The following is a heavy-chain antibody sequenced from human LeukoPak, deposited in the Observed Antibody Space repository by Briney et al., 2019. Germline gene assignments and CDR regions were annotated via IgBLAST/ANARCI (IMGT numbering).Heavy chain of an antibody. D-gene: IGHD5-12*01. CDR1: GGSISGGSYY. J-gene: IGHJ4*02. CDR2: IYYSGST. CDR3: ARELGYSGYVPY. V-gene: IGHV4-31*03. Sequence: SETLSLTCTVSGGSISGGSYYWAWIRQHPGKGLEWIGYIYYSGSTYYNPSLKSRVTISVDTSKNQFSLKLSSVTAADTAVYYCARELGYSGYVPYWGQGTLVTVSS.